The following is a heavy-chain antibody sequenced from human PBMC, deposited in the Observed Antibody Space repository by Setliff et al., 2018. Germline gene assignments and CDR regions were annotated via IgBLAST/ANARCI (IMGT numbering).Heavy chain of an antibody. J-gene: IGHJ3*01. V-gene: IGHV1-69*06. D-gene: IGHD6-6*01. Sequence: SVKVSCKASGDTFNTYTLSWVRQAPGQGLEWMGGIIPLLETVKYAQKFQGRLTITADKSTSTAYMDLTSLRFDDTAVYYCLRDRPYSNSPEYSFDVWGQGTTVTVSS. CDR1: GDTFNTYT. CDR2: IIPLLETV. CDR3: LRDRPYSNSPEYSFDV.